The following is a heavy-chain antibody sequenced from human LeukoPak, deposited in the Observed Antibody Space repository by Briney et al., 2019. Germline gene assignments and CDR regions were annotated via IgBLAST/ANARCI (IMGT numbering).Heavy chain of an antibody. CDR3: ARHVGSSWVQNFDY. V-gene: IGHV3-33*01. CDR1: GFIFSSYG. J-gene: IGHJ4*02. CDR2: IWYDGSNK. D-gene: IGHD6-13*01. Sequence: GGSLRLSCAASGFIFSSYGVHWVRQAPGKGLEWVAVIWYDGSNKYYADSVKGRFTISRDNSKNTLYLQMNSLGAEDTAVYYCARHVGSSWVQNFDYWGQGTLVTVSP.